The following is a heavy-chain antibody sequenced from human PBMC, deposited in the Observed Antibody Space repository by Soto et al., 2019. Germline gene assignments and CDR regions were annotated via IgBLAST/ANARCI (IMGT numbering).Heavy chain of an antibody. V-gene: IGHV1-69*01. CDR1: GGTFSSYA. D-gene: IGHD2-2*01. CDR2: IIPIFGTA. Sequence: QVQLVQSGAEVKKPGSSVKVSCKASGGTFSSYAISWVRQAPGQGLERMGGIIPIFGTANYAQKFQCRVTITADESTSTAYMELSSLRSEETAVYYSAREKDCSSTSCYYAKAAYYYYGMDVWGQGTTVTVSS. CDR3: AREKDCSSTSCYYAKAAYYYYGMDV. J-gene: IGHJ6*02.